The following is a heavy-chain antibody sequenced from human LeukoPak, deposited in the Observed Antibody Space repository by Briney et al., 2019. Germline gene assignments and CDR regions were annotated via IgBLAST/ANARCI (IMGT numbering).Heavy chain of an antibody. D-gene: IGHD3-22*01. V-gene: IGHV1-58*01. Sequence: ASVKVSCKASGFTFTSSAVQWVRQARGQCLEWIGWIVVCSGNTNYAQKFQERVTITRDMSTSTAYMELSSLRSEDTAVYYCAAASSYYYDSSGPSKMGNWGRGTLVTVSS. CDR3: AAASSYYYDSSGPSKMGN. CDR1: GFTFTSSA. CDR2: IVVCSGNT. J-gene: IGHJ4*02.